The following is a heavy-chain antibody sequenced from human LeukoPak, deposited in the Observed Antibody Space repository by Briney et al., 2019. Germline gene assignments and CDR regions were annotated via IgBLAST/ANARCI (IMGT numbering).Heavy chain of an antibody. Sequence: GGSLRLSCSASGFTFSSYAMHWVRQAPGKGLEYVSAISSNGGSTHYADSVKGRFTISRDNSKNTLYLQMSSLRAEDTAVYYCVIPNPAGTSLEYFQHWGQGTLVTVSS. CDR1: GFTFSSYA. D-gene: IGHD6-19*01. CDR2: ISSNGGST. V-gene: IGHV3-64D*06. CDR3: VIPNPAGTSLEYFQH. J-gene: IGHJ1*01.